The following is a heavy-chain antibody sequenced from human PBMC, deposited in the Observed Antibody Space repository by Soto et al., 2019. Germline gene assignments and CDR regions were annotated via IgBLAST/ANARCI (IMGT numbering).Heavy chain of an antibody. D-gene: IGHD3-9*01. V-gene: IGHV4-34*01. CDR1: GGSSSGYY. CDR2: INHSGST. CDR3: ARVSICCVILMISASQRDFLI. Sequence: SETRSHTWAGSGGSSSGYYRSWFRHPPGKGLEWIGEINHSGSTNYNPSLKSRVTISVDTSKNQFSLKLSSVTAADTAVYYCARVSICCVILMISASQRDFLIWCPATLVTV. J-gene: IGHJ3*02.